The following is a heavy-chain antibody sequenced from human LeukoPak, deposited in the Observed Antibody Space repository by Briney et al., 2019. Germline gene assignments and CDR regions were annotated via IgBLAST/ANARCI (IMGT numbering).Heavy chain of an antibody. V-gene: IGHV3-48*03. D-gene: IGHD1-1*01. Sequence: GGSLRLSCAASGFTFSSYEMNWFRQAPGKGLEWVSYISRSGRTIYYADSVKGRFTISRDNAKNSLYLQMNSLRAEDTAVYYCARNDGFDYWGQGTLVTVSS. CDR1: GFTFSSYE. CDR3: ARNDGFDY. J-gene: IGHJ4*02. CDR2: ISRSGRTI.